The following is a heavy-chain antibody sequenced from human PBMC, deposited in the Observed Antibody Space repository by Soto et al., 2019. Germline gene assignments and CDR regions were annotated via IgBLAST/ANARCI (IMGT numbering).Heavy chain of an antibody. Sequence: QLQLQESGPGLVKPSETLSLTCTVSGGSISSSSYHWGWIRQPPGKGLEWIGFIYYTGNTYYKPSLKSRLSLSGDRSKTPSSPTLRSVTAADPAVYCCASSWHAPHWFDSWGQGTLVTVSS. CDR2: IYYTGNT. CDR3: ASSWHAPHWFDS. J-gene: IGHJ5*01. CDR1: GGSISSSSYH. V-gene: IGHV4-39*01.